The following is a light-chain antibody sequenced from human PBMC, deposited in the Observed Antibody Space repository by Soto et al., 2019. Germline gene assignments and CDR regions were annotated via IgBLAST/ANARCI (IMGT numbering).Light chain of an antibody. Sequence: EIVMTQSPATLSVSPGETATLSCRASQSVTYNLAWYQQKPGQGPGLLIYGAFTRATGIPARFSGSGSGTEFTLPISSLQSEDFAVYYCQQYKNSPPLTFGGGTKVEIK. J-gene: IGKJ4*01. CDR1: QSVTYN. CDR2: GAF. CDR3: QQYKNSPPLT. V-gene: IGKV3-15*01.